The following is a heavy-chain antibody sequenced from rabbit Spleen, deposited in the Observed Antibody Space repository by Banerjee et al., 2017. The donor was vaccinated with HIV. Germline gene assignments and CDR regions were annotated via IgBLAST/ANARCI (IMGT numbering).Heavy chain of an antibody. D-gene: IGHD4-1*01. Sequence: EQLEESGGGLVKPEGSLTLTCKASGVSLNDKDVIGWVRQAPGKGLEWIACIDTITAKTVYATWAKGRFTISRASSTTVFLQMTSLTAADTATYLCARDLVGVIGWNFGLWGPGTLVTVS. CDR3: ARDLVGVIGWNFGL. V-gene: IGHV1S45*01. CDR2: IDTITAKT. CDR1: GVSLNDKDV. J-gene: IGHJ4*01.